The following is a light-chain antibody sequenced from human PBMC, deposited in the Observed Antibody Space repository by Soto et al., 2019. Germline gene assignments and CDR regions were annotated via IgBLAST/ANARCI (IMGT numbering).Light chain of an antibody. CDR1: SSNIGSNT. Sequence: QSVLTQPPSASGTPGQRVTISCSGSSSNIGSNTVNWYQQLPGTAPTLLIYYNNQRPSGVPDRFAGSKSGTSASLAISGLQSEDEAYYYCAAWDDSLYGWVFGGGTKLTVL. J-gene: IGLJ3*02. CDR3: AAWDDSLYGWV. V-gene: IGLV1-44*01. CDR2: YNN.